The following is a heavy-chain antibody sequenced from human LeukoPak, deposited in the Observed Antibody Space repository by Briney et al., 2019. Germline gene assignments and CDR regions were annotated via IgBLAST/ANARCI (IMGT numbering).Heavy chain of an antibody. J-gene: IGHJ4*02. V-gene: IGHV4-39*01. D-gene: IGHD3-10*01. Sequence: NPSETLSLTCTVSGGSTSSGSHYWGWIRQPPGKELEWIGNIYYSGNSYYNPSLKSRVTISVDASKNQFSLNLSSVTAADTAVYYCARLSYGSGSHYNFYFDFWGQGTLVTVSS. CDR2: IYYSGNS. CDR1: GGSTSSGSHY. CDR3: ARLSYGSGSHYNFYFDF.